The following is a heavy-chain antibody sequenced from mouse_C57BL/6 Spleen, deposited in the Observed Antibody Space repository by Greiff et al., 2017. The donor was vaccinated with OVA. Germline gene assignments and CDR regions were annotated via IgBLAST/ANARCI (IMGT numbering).Heavy chain of an antibody. J-gene: IGHJ1*03. Sequence: EVQVVESGGGLVKPGGSLKLSCAASGFTFSSYTMSWVRQTPEKRLEWVATISGGGGNTYYPDSVKGRFTISRDNAKNTLYLQMSSLRSEDTALYYCGRLYYYGSSYWYFGVWGTGTTVTVSS. CDR1: GFTFSSYT. CDR3: GRLYYYGSSYWYFGV. V-gene: IGHV5-9*01. CDR2: ISGGGGNT. D-gene: IGHD1-1*01.